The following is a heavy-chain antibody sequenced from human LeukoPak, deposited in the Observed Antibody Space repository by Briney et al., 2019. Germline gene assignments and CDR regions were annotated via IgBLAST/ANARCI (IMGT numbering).Heavy chain of an antibody. Sequence: GGSLRLSCAASGFTFSSYGMHWVRQAPGKGLEWVAVISYDGSNKYYADSVKGRSTISRDNSKNTLYLQMNSLRAEDTAVYYCARGGDYDSSGYAPNYFDYWGQGTLVTVSS. V-gene: IGHV3-30*03. D-gene: IGHD3-22*01. CDR2: ISYDGSNK. CDR1: GFTFSSYG. J-gene: IGHJ4*02. CDR3: ARGGDYDSSGYAPNYFDY.